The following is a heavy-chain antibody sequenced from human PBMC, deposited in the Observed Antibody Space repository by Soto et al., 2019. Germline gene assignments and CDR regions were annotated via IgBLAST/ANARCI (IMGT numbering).Heavy chain of an antibody. V-gene: IGHV1-69*13. D-gene: IGHD3-9*01. Sequence: SVKVSCKASGGTFSSYAISWVRQAPGQGLEWMGGIIPIFGTANYAQKFQGRVTITADESTSTAYMELSSLRSEDTAVYYCARGKWYYDILTGYYSGPFQHWGQGTLVTVSS. CDR3: ARGKWYYDILTGYYSGPFQH. CDR1: GGTFSSYA. CDR2: IIPIFGTA. J-gene: IGHJ1*01.